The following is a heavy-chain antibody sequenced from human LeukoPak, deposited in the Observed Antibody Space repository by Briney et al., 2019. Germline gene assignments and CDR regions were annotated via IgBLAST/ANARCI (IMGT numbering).Heavy chain of an antibody. CDR3: ARGGGGLDY. J-gene: IGHJ4*02. Sequence: VWMVILYPSGGSTSYAQKFQGRVPMPRDTSTSTVYMELSSLRCEDRAGYYCARGGGGLDYWGQGTLVTVSS. V-gene: IGHV1-46*01. D-gene: IGHD3-16*01. CDR2: LYPSGGST.